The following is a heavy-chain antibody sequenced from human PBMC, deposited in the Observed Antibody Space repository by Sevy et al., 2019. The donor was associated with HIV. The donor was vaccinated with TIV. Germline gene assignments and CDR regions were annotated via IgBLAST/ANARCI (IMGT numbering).Heavy chain of an antibody. J-gene: IGHJ4*02. CDR1: GFTFNTYA. CDR2: ISGSAYST. CDR3: AKESPGYNYDSSGSLDY. Sequence: GWSLRLSCAASGFTFNTYAMSWVRQAPGKGLEWVSGISGSAYSTYYADSVKGRFTISRDNSKNTLSLQMNSLRAEDTAVYYCAKESPGYNYDSSGSLDYWGQGTLVTVSS. V-gene: IGHV3-23*01. D-gene: IGHD3-22*01.